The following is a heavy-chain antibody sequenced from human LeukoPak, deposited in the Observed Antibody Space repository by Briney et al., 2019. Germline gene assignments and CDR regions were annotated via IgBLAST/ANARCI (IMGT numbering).Heavy chain of an antibody. CDR2: IIPIFGTA. CDR1: GGTFSSYA. J-gene: IGHJ4*02. CDR3: ARDSGDSSGYRELSEVGFDY. Sequence: AASVKVSCKASGGTFSSYAISWVRQAPGQGLEWMGGIIPIFGTANYAQKFQGRVTITADKSTSTAYMELSSLRSEDTAVYYCARDSGDSSGYRELSEVGFDYWGQGTLVTVSS. V-gene: IGHV1-69*06. D-gene: IGHD3-22*01.